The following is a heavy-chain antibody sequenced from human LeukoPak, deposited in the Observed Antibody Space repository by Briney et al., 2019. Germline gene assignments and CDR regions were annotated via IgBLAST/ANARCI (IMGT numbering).Heavy chain of an antibody. J-gene: IGHJ4*02. D-gene: IGHD3-10*01. CDR2: IHPRSGDT. V-gene: IGHV1-2*02. CDR1: GYSFTAFY. CDR3: ARDGEYGTGSYYRGSFDY. Sequence: ASVKVSCKASGYSFTAFYIHWVRQAPGQGLEWMGWIHPRSGDTRYAQKFQGRVTMARDTSISTVYMDLSSLGSDDTAVYYCARDGEYGTGSYYRGSFDYWGQGVLVTVSS.